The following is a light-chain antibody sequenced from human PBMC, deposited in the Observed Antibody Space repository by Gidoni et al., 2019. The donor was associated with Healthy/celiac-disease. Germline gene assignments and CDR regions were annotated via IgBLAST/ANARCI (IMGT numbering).Light chain of an antibody. V-gene: IGKV1-13*02. J-gene: IGKJ5*01. CDR1: QGSSSA. Sequence: AIQLTQSPSSLSASVGDRVTITCRASQGSSSALAWYQQKPGKAPKLLIYDASSLESGVPSRFSGSGSWTAFTLTISSLQPEDFATYYCQQFNSYPFITFGQGTRLEIK. CDR2: DAS. CDR3: QQFNSYPFIT.